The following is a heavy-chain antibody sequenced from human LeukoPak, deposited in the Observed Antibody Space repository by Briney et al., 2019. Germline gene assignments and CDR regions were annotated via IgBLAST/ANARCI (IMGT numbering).Heavy chain of an antibody. V-gene: IGHV4-4*02. D-gene: IGHD2-2*03. Sequence: PSETLSLTCVVSGGSITSNYWWSWVRQSPGKGLEWIGEIFHSGRTNYNPSLKSRVSMSLDKSRSEFSLRLNSVTAADTAVYYCARDGYERGGDTDYMDVWGKGTTVIVSS. CDR3: ARDGYERGGDTDYMDV. CDR1: GGSITSNYW. CDR2: IFHSGRT. J-gene: IGHJ6*03.